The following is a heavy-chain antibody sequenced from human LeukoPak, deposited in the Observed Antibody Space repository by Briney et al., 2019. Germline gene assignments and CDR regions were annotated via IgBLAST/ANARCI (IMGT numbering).Heavy chain of an antibody. J-gene: IGHJ4*02. CDR1: GGSISSSNW. CDR3: ARRLSYYDHFDY. V-gene: IGHV4-4*02. Sequence: SETLSLTCAVSGGSISSSNWWSWVRQPPGKGLEWIGEIYHSGSTNYNPSLKSRVTISVDTSKNQFSLKLSSVAAADTALYYCARRLSYYDHFDYWGQGNLVTVSS. CDR2: IYHSGST. D-gene: IGHD3-22*01.